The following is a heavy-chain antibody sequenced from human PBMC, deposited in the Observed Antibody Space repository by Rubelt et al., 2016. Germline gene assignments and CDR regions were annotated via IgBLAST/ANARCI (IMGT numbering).Heavy chain of an antibody. V-gene: IGHV1-3*01. CDR3: ARGGIFTIFGVVTRSFDY. CDR2: INAGNGNT. J-gene: IGHJ4*02. D-gene: IGHD3-3*01. Sequence: MHWVRQAPGQRLEWMGWINAGNGNTKYSQKFQGRVTITRDTSASTAYMELSSLRSEDTAVYYCARGGIFTIFGVVTRSFDYWGQGTLVTVSS.